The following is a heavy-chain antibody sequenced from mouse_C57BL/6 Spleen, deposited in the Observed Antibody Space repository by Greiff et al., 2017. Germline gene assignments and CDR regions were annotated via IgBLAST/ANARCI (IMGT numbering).Heavy chain of an antibody. CDR1: GYTFTSYW. D-gene: IGHD2-4*01. CDR3: AAEGGYDYDFDY. Sequence: QVQLQQPGAELVKPGASVKMSCKASGYTFTSYWITWVKQRPGQGLEWIGDIYPGSGSTNYNEKFKSKATLTVDTSASTAYMQLSSLTSEDSAVYYCAAEGGYDYDFDYWGQGTTLTVSS. CDR2: IYPGSGST. V-gene: IGHV1-55*01. J-gene: IGHJ2*01.